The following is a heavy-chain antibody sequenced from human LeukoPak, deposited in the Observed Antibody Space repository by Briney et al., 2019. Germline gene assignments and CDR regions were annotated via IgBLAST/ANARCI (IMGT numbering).Heavy chain of an antibody. V-gene: IGHV4-39*07. J-gene: IGHJ3*02. CDR2: IYYSGST. D-gene: IGHD2-15*01. CDR1: GGSISSSSYY. Sequence: PSETLSLTCTVSGGSISSSSYYWGWIRQPPGKGLEWIGSIYYSGSTYYNPSLKSRVTISVDTSKNQFSLKLSSVTAADTAVYYCARVGWTGDAFDIWGQGTMVTVSS. CDR3: ARVGWTGDAFDI.